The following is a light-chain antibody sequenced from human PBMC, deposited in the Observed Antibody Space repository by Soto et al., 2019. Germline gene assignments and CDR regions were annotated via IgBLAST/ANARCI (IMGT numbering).Light chain of an antibody. V-gene: IGKV1-5*03. CDR1: QSISSW. CDR3: QQYNDIWT. CDR2: KAS. J-gene: IGKJ1*01. Sequence: DVQLPQSPSTLSASVGDRVTITCRASQSISSWLAWYQQKPGQAPKLLIYKASTLQSGVPSRFSGSGSGTEFTLAISSLQPDDSATYYGQQYNDIWTFGQGTKVAIK.